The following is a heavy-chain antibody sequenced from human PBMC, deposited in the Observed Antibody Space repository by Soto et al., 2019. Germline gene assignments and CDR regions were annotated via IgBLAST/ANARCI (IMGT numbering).Heavy chain of an antibody. CDR1: GGSINSYY. J-gene: IGHJ4*02. Sequence: PSETLSLTCTVSGGSINSYYWSWIRQPPGKGLEWIGYIYYSGSTNYNPSLKSRVTISADTSKSLFSLKLRSVTAADTAVYYCGRHNGWTYNDYWGQGTLVTVSS. D-gene: IGHD6-19*01. CDR2: IYYSGST. CDR3: GRHNGWTYNDY. V-gene: IGHV4-59*08.